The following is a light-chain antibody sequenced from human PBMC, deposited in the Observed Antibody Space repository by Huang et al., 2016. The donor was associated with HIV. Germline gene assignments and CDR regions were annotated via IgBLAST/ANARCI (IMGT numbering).Light chain of an antibody. J-gene: IGKJ3*01. Sequence: IQLTQSPSSLSASVGDRVTITCRASQGISSYLAWYQQKPGKAPKLLIYAASTLQSGYPSRFSVIGSGTDFALTISSLQPEDFATYYCQQLNSYPLTFGPGTKVDIK. V-gene: IGKV1-9*01. CDR2: AAS. CDR3: QQLNSYPLT. CDR1: QGISSY.